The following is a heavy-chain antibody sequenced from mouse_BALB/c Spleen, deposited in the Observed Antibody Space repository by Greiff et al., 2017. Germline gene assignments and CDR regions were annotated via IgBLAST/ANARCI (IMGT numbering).Heavy chain of an antibody. D-gene: IGHD1-2*01. CDR1: GYAFSSYW. Sequence: VQLQQSGAELVRPGSSVKISCKASGYAFSSYWMNWVKQRPGQGLEWIGQIYPGDGDTNYNGKFKGKATLTADKSSSTAYMQLSSLTSEDSAVYFCARSGRRLQPSYYFDYWGQGTTLTVSS. V-gene: IGHV1-80*01. J-gene: IGHJ2*01. CDR3: ARSGRRLQPSYYFDY. CDR2: IYPGDGDT.